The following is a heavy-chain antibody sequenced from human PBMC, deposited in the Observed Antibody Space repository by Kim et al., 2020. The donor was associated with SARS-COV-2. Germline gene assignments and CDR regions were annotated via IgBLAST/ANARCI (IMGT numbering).Heavy chain of an antibody. CDR1: DGSISHYY. V-gene: IGHV4-59*01. J-gene: IGHJ2*01. CDR2: IYHSGST. CDR3: ARYSGSPSWFLYV. D-gene: IGHD1-26*01. Sequence: SETLSPTCTVSDGSISHYYWTWIRLPPGKGLEWIGHIYHSGSTVYSPSLKSRVTISVDTSKNQFSQKLSPVTASDTSVYFCARYSGSPSWFLYVWGRGTL.